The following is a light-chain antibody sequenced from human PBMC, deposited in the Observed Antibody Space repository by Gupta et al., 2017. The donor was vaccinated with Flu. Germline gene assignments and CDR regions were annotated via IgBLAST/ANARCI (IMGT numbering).Light chain of an antibody. Sequence: QSALTQPRSVSGSPGQSVIISCTGTSSDVGGYNYFSWYQQHPGKAPQVMIFGVSKRPLGVPDRFSGSKSGNTASLTISGLQAEDEAYYYCCSYAGSYTWMFGGGTKLAVL. V-gene: IGLV2-11*01. CDR1: SSDVGGYNY. CDR3: CSYAGSYTWM. J-gene: IGLJ3*02. CDR2: GVS.